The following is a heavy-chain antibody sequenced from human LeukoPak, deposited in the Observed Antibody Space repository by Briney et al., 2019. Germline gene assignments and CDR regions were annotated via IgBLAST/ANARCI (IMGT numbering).Heavy chain of an antibody. CDR2: IIPILGIA. D-gene: IGHD4-17*01. J-gene: IGHJ6*02. CDR3: ARGNDYGDYYYYGMDV. Sequence: SVKVSCKASGGTFSSYAISWVRQAPGQGLEWMGRIIPILGIANYAQKFQGRVTITADKSTSTAYMELSSLRSEDTAVYYCARGNDYGDYYYYGMDVWGQGTTVTVSS. CDR1: GGTFSSYA. V-gene: IGHV1-69*04.